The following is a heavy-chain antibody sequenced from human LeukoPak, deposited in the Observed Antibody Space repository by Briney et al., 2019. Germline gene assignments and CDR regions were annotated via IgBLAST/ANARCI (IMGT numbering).Heavy chain of an antibody. CDR3: AKDLFES. D-gene: IGHD3-9*01. CDR1: GFSFSGSW. CDR2: IKPDGSQI. J-gene: IGHJ4*02. V-gene: IGHV3-7*01. Sequence: GGSLRLSCAGSGFSFSGSWMNWVRQAPGKGLEWVGNIKPDGSQIFYLGSVKGRFAISRDNAKNSAFLQMNSLRAEDTAIYYCAKDLFESWGQGTLVTVSS.